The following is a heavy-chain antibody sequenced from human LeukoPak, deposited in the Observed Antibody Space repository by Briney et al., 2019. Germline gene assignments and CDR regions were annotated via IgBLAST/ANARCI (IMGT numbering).Heavy chain of an antibody. V-gene: IGHV5-51*01. CDR1: GYSFTSYW. CDR2: IYPGDSDT. Sequence: GESLKISCKGSGYSFTSYWIGWVRQMPGKGLEWMGIIYPGDSDTRYSPSFQGQVTISADKSISTAYLQWSSLKASDTAMYYCARLEWGSGYSYDLNWFDPWGQGTLVTVSS. J-gene: IGHJ5*02. CDR3: ARLEWGSGYSYDLNWFDP. D-gene: IGHD5-18*01.